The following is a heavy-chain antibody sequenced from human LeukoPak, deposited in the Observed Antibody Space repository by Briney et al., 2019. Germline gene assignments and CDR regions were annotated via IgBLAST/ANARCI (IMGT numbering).Heavy chain of an antibody. D-gene: IGHD6-19*01. Sequence: GGSLRLSCAASGFTFSSYGMHWVRQAPGKGLEWVAVISYDGSNKYYADSVKGRFTISRDNSKNTLYLQMNSLRAEDTAVYYCAKDGDSSGWPYYYYMDVWGKGTTVTISS. CDR2: ISYDGSNK. V-gene: IGHV3-30*18. CDR1: GFTFSSYG. CDR3: AKDGDSSGWPYYYYMDV. J-gene: IGHJ6*03.